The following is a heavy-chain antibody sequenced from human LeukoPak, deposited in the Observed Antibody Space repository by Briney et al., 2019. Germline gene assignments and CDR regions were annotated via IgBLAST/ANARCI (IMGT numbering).Heavy chain of an antibody. Sequence: GGSLRLSCAASGFTLSSYPMHWVRQAPGKGLEWLAVIAYDGSITLYTDSVKGRFTISRDSSKNTLYLQMNSLRTEDTAVYYCARIVVVTAILNWFDPWGQGTLVTVSS. CDR1: GFTLSSYP. V-gene: IGHV3-30-3*01. D-gene: IGHD2-21*02. CDR2: IAYDGSIT. J-gene: IGHJ5*02. CDR3: ARIVVVTAILNWFDP.